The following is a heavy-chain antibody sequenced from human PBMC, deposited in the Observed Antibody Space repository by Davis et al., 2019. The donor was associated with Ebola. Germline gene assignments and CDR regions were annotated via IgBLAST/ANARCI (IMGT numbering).Heavy chain of an antibody. CDR3: ARGYYGDYLCDS. V-gene: IGHV3-48*02. Sequence: GESLKISCAASGFTFSTYGMNWVRQPPGKGLEWVSYISSTSTTIQYADSVKGRFTISRDNARNSLYLHMNSLTDADTAVYYCARGYYGDYLCDSWGQGTLVTVSS. CDR1: GFTFSTYG. J-gene: IGHJ5*01. D-gene: IGHD4-17*01. CDR2: ISSTSTTI.